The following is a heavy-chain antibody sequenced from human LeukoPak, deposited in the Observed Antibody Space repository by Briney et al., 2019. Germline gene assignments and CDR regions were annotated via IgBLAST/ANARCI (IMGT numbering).Heavy chain of an antibody. D-gene: IGHD3-10*01. V-gene: IGHV3-23*01. J-gene: IGHJ4*02. Sequence: QSSETLSLTCTVSGGSISDYYWSWIRQPPGKGLEWVSAISGSGGSTYYADSVKGRFTISRDNSKNTLYLQMNSLRAEDTAVYYCAKGITTLWFGELSWDYWGQGTLVTVSS. CDR3: AKGITTLWFGELSWDY. CDR1: GGSISDYY. CDR2: ISGSGGST.